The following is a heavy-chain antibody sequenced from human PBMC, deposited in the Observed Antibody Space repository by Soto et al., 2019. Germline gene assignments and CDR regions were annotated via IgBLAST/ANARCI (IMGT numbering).Heavy chain of an antibody. CDR3: ASFSTYDFWSGYPENDAFDI. D-gene: IGHD3-3*01. J-gene: IGHJ3*02. V-gene: IGHV3-33*01. Sequence: GGSLRLSCAASGFTFSSYGMHWVRQAPGKGLEWVAVIWYDGSNKYYADSVKGRFTISRDNSKNTLYLQMNSLRAEDTAVYYCASFSTYDFWSGYPENDAFDIWGQGTMVTVSS. CDR1: GFTFSSYG. CDR2: IWYDGSNK.